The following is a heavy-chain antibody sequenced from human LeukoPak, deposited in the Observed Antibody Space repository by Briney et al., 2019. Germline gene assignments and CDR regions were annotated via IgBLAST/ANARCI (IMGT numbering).Heavy chain of an antibody. CDR3: ARGRPQTSVSIVGGLATTPYYLDS. CDR1: GGTFSSHA. V-gene: IGHV1-69*01. J-gene: IGHJ4*02. D-gene: IGHD3-10*01. CDR2: IIPLFGIT. Sequence: GSSVKVSCKASGGTFSSHAFSWVRQAPGQGLEWMGGIIPLFGITKYAQKFQGRVTINADESTSTASMELRSLKSEDTAVYYCARGRPQTSVSIVGGLATTPYYLDSWGQGTLVTVSS.